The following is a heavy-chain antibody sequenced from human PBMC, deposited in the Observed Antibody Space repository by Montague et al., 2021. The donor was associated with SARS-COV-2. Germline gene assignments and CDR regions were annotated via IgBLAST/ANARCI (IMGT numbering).Heavy chain of an antibody. Sequence: SETLSLTCAVYGGSFSGYYWSWISQPPGKGLEWIGEINHSGSTKYNPSLKSRVTISVDTSKNQFSLKLSSVTVADTAVYYCARGTERVFTYDYDSSGYASDYWGQGTLVTVSS. CDR3: ARGTERVFTYDYDSSGYASDY. D-gene: IGHD3-22*01. CDR1: GGSFSGYY. V-gene: IGHV4-34*01. CDR2: INHSGST. J-gene: IGHJ4*02.